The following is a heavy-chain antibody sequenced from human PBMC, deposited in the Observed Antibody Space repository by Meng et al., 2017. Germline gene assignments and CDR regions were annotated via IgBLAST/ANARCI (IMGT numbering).Heavy chain of an antibody. CDR2: IWYDGSNK. CDR3: ARESGVDFWSGRGAFDI. CDR1: GFTFSSNA. Sequence: GESLKISCAASGFTFSSNAMHWVRQAPGKGLEWVTVIWYDGSNKYYADSVKGRFTISRDNSKNTLYLQMNSLRAEDTAVYYCARESGVDFWSGRGAFDIWGQGTMVTVSS. J-gene: IGHJ3*02. V-gene: IGHV3-33*08. D-gene: IGHD3-3*01.